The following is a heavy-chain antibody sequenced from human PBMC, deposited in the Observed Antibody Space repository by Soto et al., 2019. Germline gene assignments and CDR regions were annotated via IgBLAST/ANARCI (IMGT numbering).Heavy chain of an antibody. CDR3: ARVGYYDFWSGRNNWFDP. Sequence: SETVSLTCTVSGGSISSGGYYWSWIRQHPGKGLEWIGYIYYSGSTYYNPSLKSRVTISVDTSKNQFSLKLSSVTAADTAVYYCARVGYYDFWSGRNNWFDPWGQGTLVTVSS. CDR2: IYYSGST. V-gene: IGHV4-31*03. CDR1: GGSISSGGYY. J-gene: IGHJ5*02. D-gene: IGHD3-3*01.